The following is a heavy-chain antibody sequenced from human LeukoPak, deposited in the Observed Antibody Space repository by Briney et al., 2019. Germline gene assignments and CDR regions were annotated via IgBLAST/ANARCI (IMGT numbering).Heavy chain of an antibody. CDR1: GFTFSNAW. CDR3: TARYCRSTSCYGEYFQR. CDR2: IRSKTDGGTT. Sequence: KPGGSLRLSCAASGFTFSNAWMSWVRQAPGKGLEWVGRIRSKTDGGTTDYAAPVKGRFTISRDDSKNTLYLQMNSLKTEDTAVYYCTARYCRSTSCYGEYFQRCGQGTLVADSS. V-gene: IGHV3-15*01. D-gene: IGHD2-2*01. J-gene: IGHJ1*01.